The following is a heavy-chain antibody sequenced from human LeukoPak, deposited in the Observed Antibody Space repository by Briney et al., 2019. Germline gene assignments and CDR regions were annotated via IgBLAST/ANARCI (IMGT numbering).Heavy chain of an antibody. J-gene: IGHJ4*02. V-gene: IGHV1-2*06. Sequence: GASVKVSCKASGYTFTGYYMHWVRQAPGQGLEWLGRINPNSGGTNSARKVQGRVTMTRDTSVSTAYMELSKLRSDDTAVYYCARDHWEGDYKFRQEEYYFDYWGQGTLVTVSS. CDR1: GYTFTGYY. D-gene: IGHD4-17*01. CDR3: ARDHWEGDYKFRQEEYYFDY. CDR2: INPNSGGT.